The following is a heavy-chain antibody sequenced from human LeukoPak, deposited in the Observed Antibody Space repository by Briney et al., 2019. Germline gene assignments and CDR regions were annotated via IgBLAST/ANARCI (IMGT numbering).Heavy chain of an antibody. CDR2: ISGSGGST. CDR3: AKQWSITMVRGVDPYDY. Sequence: GGSLRLSCAASGFTFSGYAMSWVRQAPGKGLEWVSAISGSGGSTYYADSVKGRFTISRDNSKNTLYLQMNSLRAEDTAVYYCAKQWSITMVRGVDPYDYWGQGTLVTVSS. CDR1: GFTFSGYA. J-gene: IGHJ4*02. V-gene: IGHV3-23*01. D-gene: IGHD3-10*01.